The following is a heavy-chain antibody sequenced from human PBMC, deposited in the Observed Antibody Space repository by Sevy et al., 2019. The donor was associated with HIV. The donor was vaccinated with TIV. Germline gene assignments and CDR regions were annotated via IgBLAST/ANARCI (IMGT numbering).Heavy chain of an antibody. CDR2: INEDGSKQ. Sequence: GGSLRLSCAASGFIFNDYWMHWVRQAPGKGLEWVANINEDGSKQYYVDSVKGRFTISRDNAKSSVFLEMNSLRVDDAAIYYCARAIGISASFWGQRTLLTVSS. CDR1: GFIFNDYW. CDR3: ARAIGISASF. J-gene: IGHJ4*02. V-gene: IGHV3-7*03. D-gene: IGHD2-15*01.